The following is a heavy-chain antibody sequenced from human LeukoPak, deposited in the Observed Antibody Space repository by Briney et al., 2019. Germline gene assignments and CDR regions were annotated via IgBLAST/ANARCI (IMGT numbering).Heavy chain of an antibody. Sequence: SETLSLTCAVSGGSISCGGYSWSWIRQPPGTGLEWIGYIYHSGSTYYNPSLKSRVTMSVDGSKNQFSLNLSSVTAADTAVYYCARSYYYGSGSYGPPNWFDPWGQGTLVTVSS. V-gene: IGHV4-30-2*01. CDR2: IYHSGST. CDR3: ARSYYYGSGSYGPPNWFDP. J-gene: IGHJ5*02. CDR1: GGSISCGGYS. D-gene: IGHD3-10*01.